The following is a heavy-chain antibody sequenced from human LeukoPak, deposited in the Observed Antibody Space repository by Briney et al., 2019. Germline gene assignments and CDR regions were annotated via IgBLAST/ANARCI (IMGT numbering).Heavy chain of an antibody. D-gene: IGHD5-18*01. CDR2: ISSSSSYI. J-gene: IGHJ6*03. CDR1: GFTFSSYS. V-gene: IGHV3-21*01. Sequence: PGGSLRLSCAASGFTFSSYSMNWVRQAPGKGLEWVSSISSSSSYIYYADSVKGRFTISRDNAKNSLYLQMNSLRAEDTAVYYCARSSYGYSRYYYYMDVWGKGTTVTISS. CDR3: ARSSYGYSRYYYYMDV.